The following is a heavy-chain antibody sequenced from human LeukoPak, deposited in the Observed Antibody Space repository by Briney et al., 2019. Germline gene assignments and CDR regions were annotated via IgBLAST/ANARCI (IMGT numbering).Heavy chain of an antibody. J-gene: IGHJ6*03. Sequence: SETLSLTCTVSGYSISNGYYWGWIRQPPGKGLEFIGSVYHGGNTYYKASLKSRVTISLDTSKNQFSLRLSSVTAADTAVYYCARGGVGATTTLFYYYYMDVWGKGTTVTISS. D-gene: IGHD1-26*01. CDR3: ARGGVGATTTLFYYYYMDV. CDR2: VYHGGNT. CDR1: GYSISNGYY. V-gene: IGHV4-38-2*02.